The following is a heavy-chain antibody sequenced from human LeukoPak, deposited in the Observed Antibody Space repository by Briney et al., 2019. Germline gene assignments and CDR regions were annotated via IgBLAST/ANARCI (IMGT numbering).Heavy chain of an antibody. CDR3: ARADSSSWKD. CDR2: IYYSGST. D-gene: IGHD3-22*01. CDR1: GGSISSYY. Sequence: NPSETLSLTCTVSGGSISSYYWSWIRQPPGKGLEWIGYIYYSGSTNYNPSLKSRVTISVDTSKNQFSLKLSSVTAADTAVYYCARADSSSWKDWGQGILVTVSS. V-gene: IGHV4-59*01. J-gene: IGHJ4*02.